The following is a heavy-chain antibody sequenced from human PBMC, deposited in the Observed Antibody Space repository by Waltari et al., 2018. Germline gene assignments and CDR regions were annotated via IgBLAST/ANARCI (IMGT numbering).Heavy chain of an antibody. V-gene: IGHV3-30-3*01. CDR1: RSAFHNEI. J-gene: IGHJ4*02. CDR3: AREGYTSGRAGNFDY. Sequence: LVESGGDVVQSGRSLRLSCTSPRSAFHNEIMHWVRQAPGKGLEWVSAMSFDGYSKYYADSVRGRFTISRDDSLKTVYLQLDSLRLEDTAIYYCAREGYTSGRAGNFDYWGQGTLVTVSS. CDR2: MSFDGYSK. D-gene: IGHD2-15*01.